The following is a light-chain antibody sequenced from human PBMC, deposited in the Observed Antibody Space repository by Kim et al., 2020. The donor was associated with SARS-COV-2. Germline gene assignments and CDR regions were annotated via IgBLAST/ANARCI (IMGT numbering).Light chain of an antibody. J-gene: IGKJ3*01. V-gene: IGKV1-39*01. CDR2: AAS. CDR3: QQSYSSPRT. Sequence: ASVGDRVTITCRASQGINSNLNWYQQKPGKAPKLLIYAASSLQSGVPSRFSGSGSGTDFTLTIRSLQPEDFATYYCQQSYSSPRTFGPGTKVDIK. CDR1: QGINSN.